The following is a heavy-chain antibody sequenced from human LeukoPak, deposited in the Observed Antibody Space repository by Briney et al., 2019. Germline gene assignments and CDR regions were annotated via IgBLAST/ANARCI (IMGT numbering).Heavy chain of an antibody. Sequence: PSETLSLTCTVSGGSISSGDYYWSWIRQPPWKGLEWIGYIYYSGSTYYNPSLKSRVTISVDTSKNQFSLKLSSVTAADTAVDYCVRGEVVVALVHWGQGTLVTVSS. V-gene: IGHV4-30-4*08. D-gene: IGHD2-15*01. CDR2: IYYSGST. CDR3: VRGEVVVALVH. J-gene: IGHJ4*02. CDR1: GGSISSGDYY.